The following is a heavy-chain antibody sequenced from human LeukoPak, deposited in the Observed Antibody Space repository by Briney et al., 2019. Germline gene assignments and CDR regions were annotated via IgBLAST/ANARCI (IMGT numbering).Heavy chain of an antibody. D-gene: IGHD3-22*01. Sequence: SVKVSCKASGGTFSSYAISWVRQAPGQGLEWMGGIIPIFDTPNYAQRFQGRVTITADESTSTAYMELSSLRSEDTAVYYCARMHYYDSSRRNWFDPWGQGTLVTVSS. CDR1: GGTFSSYA. V-gene: IGHV1-69*13. J-gene: IGHJ5*02. CDR3: ARMHYYDSSRRNWFDP. CDR2: IIPIFDTP.